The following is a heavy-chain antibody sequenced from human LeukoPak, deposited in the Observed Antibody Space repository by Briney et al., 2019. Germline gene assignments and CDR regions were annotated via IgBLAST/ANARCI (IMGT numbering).Heavy chain of an antibody. CDR3: ARESSIFQVVARSYMDV. J-gene: IGHJ6*03. D-gene: IGHD3-3*01. CDR1: GFSFSNHY. CDR2: ARNKAESYKI. Sequence: GGSLRLSCAASGFSFSNHYINCVRQSPGKGLEWVGRARNKAESYKIEYAASVKGRFIISRADSKKSLFLHMNNLKTEDTAVYYCARESSIFQVVARSYMDVWGKGATVTVSS. V-gene: IGHV3-72*01.